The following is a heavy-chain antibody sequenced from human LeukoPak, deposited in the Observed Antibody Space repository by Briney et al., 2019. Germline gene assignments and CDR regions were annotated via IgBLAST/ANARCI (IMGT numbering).Heavy chain of an antibody. CDR3: AKGGAAASTTLFYY. J-gene: IGHJ4*02. CDR2: ISGSGGST. CDR1: GFTFSNYA. V-gene: IGHV3-23*01. D-gene: IGHD6-13*01. Sequence: GGSLRLSCAASGFTFSNYAMRWVRQAPGKGLEWVSVISGSGGSTYYADSVKGRFPISRDNSKNTLYLQMNSLRAEDTAVYYCAKGGAAASTTLFYYWGQGTLVTVSS.